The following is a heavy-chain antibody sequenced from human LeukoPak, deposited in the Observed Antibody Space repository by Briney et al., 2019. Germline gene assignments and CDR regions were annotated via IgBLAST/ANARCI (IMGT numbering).Heavy chain of an antibody. J-gene: IGHJ4*02. CDR2: ISVSGST. V-gene: IGHV3-23*01. D-gene: IGHD1-14*01. CDR3: AKYGSRNYGDY. Sequence: PGGSLRLSCAASGFTFSSYAMSWVRQAPGKGLEWVSSISVSGSTYYADSVKGRFTISRDNSKNTLYLQMNSLRAEDTAVYYCAKYGSRNYGDYWGQGTLVTVSS. CDR1: GFTFSSYA.